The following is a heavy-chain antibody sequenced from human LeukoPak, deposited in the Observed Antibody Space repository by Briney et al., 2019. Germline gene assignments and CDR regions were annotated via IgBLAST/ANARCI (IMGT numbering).Heavy chain of an antibody. V-gene: IGHV4-34*01. Sequence: SETLSLTCAVYGGSFSGCYWSWIRRPPGKGLEWIGEINHSGSTNYNPSLKSRVTISVDTSKNQFSLKLSSVTAADTAVYYCARSYYGSGSYYYYYYYYMDVWGKGTTVTISS. D-gene: IGHD3-10*01. CDR3: ARSYYGSGSYYYYYYYYMDV. CDR1: GGSFSGCY. CDR2: INHSGST. J-gene: IGHJ6*03.